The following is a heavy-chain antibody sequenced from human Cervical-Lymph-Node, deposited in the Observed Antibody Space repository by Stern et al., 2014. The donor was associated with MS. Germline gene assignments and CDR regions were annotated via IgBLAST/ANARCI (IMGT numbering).Heavy chain of an antibody. CDR2: INTNTGNS. CDR3: ARDFVDTAMITRSDYLDS. D-gene: IGHD5-18*01. J-gene: IGHJ4*02. V-gene: IGHV7-4-1*02. CDR1: GYTLTNYP. Sequence: QVKLVQSGSELKEPGASVKVSCKASGYTLTNYPMNWVRQAPGQGLEWMGWINTNTGNSTYAQGFTGRCVFSLDTSVSTAYLHISSLKAEDTAVYYCARDFVDTAMITRSDYLDSWGQGTLVTVSS.